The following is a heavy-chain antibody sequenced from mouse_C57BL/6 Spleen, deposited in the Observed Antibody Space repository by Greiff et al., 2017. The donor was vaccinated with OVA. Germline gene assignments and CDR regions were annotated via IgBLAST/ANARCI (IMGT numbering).Heavy chain of an antibody. J-gene: IGHJ1*03. D-gene: IGHD2-2*01. Sequence: EVKLVESEGGLVQPGSSMKLSCTASGFTFSDYYMAWVRQVPEKGLEWVANINYDGSSTYYLDSLKSRFIISRDNAKNILYLQMSSLKSEDTAAYYGARKLTYGYDGSWYFDVWGTGTTVTVSS. CDR2: INYDGSST. CDR1: GFTFSDYY. V-gene: IGHV5-16*01. CDR3: ARKLTYGYDGSWYFDV.